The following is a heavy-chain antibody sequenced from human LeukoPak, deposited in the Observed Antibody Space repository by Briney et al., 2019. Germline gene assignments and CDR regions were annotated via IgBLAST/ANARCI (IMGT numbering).Heavy chain of an antibody. Sequence: GASVKVSCKASGYTFTSYYMHGVRQAPGQGLEWMGIINPSGGSTSYTQKFQGRVAMTRDTSTSTVYMELSSLRSEDTAVYYCARDSGMKQHLDYCDYWGQGTLVTVSS. CDR3: ARDSGMKQHLDYCDY. V-gene: IGHV1-46*01. J-gene: IGHJ4*02. D-gene: IGHD6-13*01. CDR1: GYTFTSYY. CDR2: INPSGGST.